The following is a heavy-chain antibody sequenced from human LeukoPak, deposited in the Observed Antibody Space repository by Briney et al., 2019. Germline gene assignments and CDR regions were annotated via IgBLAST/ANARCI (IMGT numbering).Heavy chain of an antibody. Sequence: SETLSLTCTVSGGSISSYYWSWIRQPPGKGLEWIGYIYYSGSTNYNPSLKSRVAISVDTSKNQFSLKLSSVTAADTAVYYCVTVDVESDIDNWGQGTLVTVSS. CDR3: VTVDVESDIDN. J-gene: IGHJ4*02. D-gene: IGHD2-21*02. CDR2: IYYSGST. CDR1: GGSISSYY. V-gene: IGHV4-59*01.